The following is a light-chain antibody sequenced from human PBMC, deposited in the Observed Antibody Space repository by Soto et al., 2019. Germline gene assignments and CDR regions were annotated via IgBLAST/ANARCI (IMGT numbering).Light chain of an antibody. CDR2: KDS. CDR3: QSADSSGTYV. J-gene: IGLJ1*01. Sequence: SSELTQPPSVSVSPGQTARITCSGDALPKQYAYWYQQKPGQAPVLVIYKDSERPSGIPERFSGSSSGTTVTLTISGVQAEDEADYYGQSADSSGTYVFGTGTKLTVL. V-gene: IGLV3-25*02. CDR1: ALPKQY.